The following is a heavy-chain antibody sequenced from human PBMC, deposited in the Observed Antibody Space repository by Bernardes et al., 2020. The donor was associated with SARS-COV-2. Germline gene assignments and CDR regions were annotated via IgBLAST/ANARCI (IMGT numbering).Heavy chain of an antibody. CDR2: ISGSGGST. Sequence: GGSLRLSCAASGFTFSSYAMSWVRQAPGKGLEWVSAISGSGGSTYYADSVKGRFTISRDNSKNTLYLQMNSLRAEDTAVYYCAKGGAARGIYYGMDVWGQGTTVTVSS. CDR3: AKGGAARGIYYGMDV. J-gene: IGHJ6*02. CDR1: GFTFSSYA. D-gene: IGHD6-6*01. V-gene: IGHV3-23*01.